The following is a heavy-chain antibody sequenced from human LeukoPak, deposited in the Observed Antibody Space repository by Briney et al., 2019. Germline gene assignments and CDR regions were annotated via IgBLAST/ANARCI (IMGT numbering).Heavy chain of an antibody. CDR2: ISGSGGST. V-gene: IGHV3-23*01. J-gene: IGHJ4*02. D-gene: IGHD3-22*01. CDR3: AKVIFDSSGYYYGLDY. CDR1: GFTFSSYG. Sequence: PGGTLRLSCAASGFTFSSYGMSWVRQAPGKGLEWVSAISGSGGSTYYADSVKGRFTISRDNSKNTLYLQMNSLRAEDTAVYYCAKVIFDSSGYYYGLDYWGQGTLVTVSS.